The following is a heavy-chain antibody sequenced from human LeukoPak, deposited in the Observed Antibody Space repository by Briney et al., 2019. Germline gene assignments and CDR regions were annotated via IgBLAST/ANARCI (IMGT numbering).Heavy chain of an antibody. CDR1: GYTFTGYY. D-gene: IGHD3-22*01. V-gene: IGHV1-2*02. CDR3: AREVGYDSSGYFDY. J-gene: IGHJ4*02. Sequence: AASVKVSCKASGYTFTGYYMHRVRQAPGQGLEWMGWINPNSGGTNYAQKFQGRVTMTRDTSISTAYMELSRLRSDDTAVCYCAREVGYDSSGYFDYWGQGTLVTVSS. CDR2: INPNSGGT.